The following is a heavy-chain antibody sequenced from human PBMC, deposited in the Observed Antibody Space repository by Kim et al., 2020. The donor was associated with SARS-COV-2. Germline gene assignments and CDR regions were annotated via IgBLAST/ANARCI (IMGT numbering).Heavy chain of an antibody. Sequence: ASVKVSCKASGYTFTSYGISWVRQAPGQGLEWMGWISAYNGNTNYAQKLQGRVTMTTDTSTSTAYMELRSLRSDDTAVYYCAGEGLWFGELLPDLDYLGQGTLVTVSS. CDR3: AGEGLWFGELLPDLDY. CDR2: ISAYNGNT. J-gene: IGHJ4*02. CDR1: GYTFTSYG. V-gene: IGHV1-18*01. D-gene: IGHD3-10*01.